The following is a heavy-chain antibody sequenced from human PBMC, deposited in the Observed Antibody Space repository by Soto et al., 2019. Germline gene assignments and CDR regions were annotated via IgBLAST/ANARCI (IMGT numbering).Heavy chain of an antibody. CDR1: GYSFTSYH. V-gene: IGHV1-8*01. CDR2: MNPNSGNT. Sequence: APLKLSCKTSGYSFTSYHINRVSQATGQGLEWMGWMNPNSGNTGYAQKFQGRVTMTRNTSISTAYMELSSLRSEDTAVYYCARRTGGASIFYYHYYMDVWGKGTTVTVSS. J-gene: IGHJ6*03. CDR3: ARRTGGASIFYYHYYMDV. D-gene: IGHD3-3*01.